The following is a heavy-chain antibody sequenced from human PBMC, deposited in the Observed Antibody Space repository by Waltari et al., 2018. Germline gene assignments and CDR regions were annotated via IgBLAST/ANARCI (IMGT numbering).Heavy chain of an antibody. CDR2: ISWNSGSI. V-gene: IGHV3-9*01. CDR3: ARDYGDTRAFDI. D-gene: IGHD4-17*01. J-gene: IGHJ3*02. Sequence: VQLVESGGGLVQPGRSLRLSCAASGFTFDDYAMHWVRQAPGKGLEWVSGISWNSGSIGYADSVKGRFTISRDNAKNSLYLQMNSLRAEDTALYYCARDYGDTRAFDIWGQGTMVTVSS. CDR1: GFTFDDYA.